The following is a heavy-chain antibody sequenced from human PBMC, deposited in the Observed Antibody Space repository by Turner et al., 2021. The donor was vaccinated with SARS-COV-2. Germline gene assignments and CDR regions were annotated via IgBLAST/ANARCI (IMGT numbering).Heavy chain of an antibody. D-gene: IGHD1-20*01. CDR1: GYTFTGYY. J-gene: IGHJ5*02. CDR2: INPISGGT. CDR3: ARGQSYNWNRLRFDP. V-gene: IGHV1-2*02. Sequence: QGQLVQSGAEVKKPGASVKVSCKASGYTFTGYYMHWVRQAPGQGLEWMGWINPISGGTSYAQIFQGRVTMTRDTSISTVYMELSRLRSDDTAVYYCARGQSYNWNRLRFDPWGQGTLVTVSS.